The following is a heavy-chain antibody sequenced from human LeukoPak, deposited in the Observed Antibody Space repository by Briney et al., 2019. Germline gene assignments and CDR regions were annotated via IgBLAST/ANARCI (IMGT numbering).Heavy chain of an antibody. J-gene: IGHJ4*02. CDR3: AKDSVVVAGLVNYFDY. CDR2: ISGSGDTT. Sequence: GGSLRLSCAASGFTFSNYAMSWVRQAPGKGLEWASAISGSGDTTFYTDSVKGRFTISRDNSKNTLYLQMKSLRAEDTAVYYCAKDSVVVAGLVNYFDYWGQGTLVTVSS. V-gene: IGHV3-23*01. D-gene: IGHD6-19*01. CDR1: GFTFSNYA.